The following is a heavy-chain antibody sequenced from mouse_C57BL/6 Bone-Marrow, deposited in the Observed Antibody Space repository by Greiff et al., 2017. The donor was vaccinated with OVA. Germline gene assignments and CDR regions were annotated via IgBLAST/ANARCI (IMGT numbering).Heavy chain of an antibody. CDR1: GYTFTSYT. CDR2: INPSSGYT. V-gene: IGHV1-4*01. J-gene: IGHJ3*01. Sequence: VQLQQSGAELARPGASVKMSCKASGYTFTSYTMHWVKQRPGQGLEWIGYINPSSGYTKYNQKFKDKATLTADKSSSTAYMQLSSLTSEDSAVYYCVSFAWFAYWGQGTLVTVSA. CDR3: VSFAWFAY.